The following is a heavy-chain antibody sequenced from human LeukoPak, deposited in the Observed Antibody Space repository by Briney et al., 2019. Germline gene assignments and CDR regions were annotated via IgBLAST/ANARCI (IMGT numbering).Heavy chain of an antibody. CDR1: GFTFSSYA. D-gene: IGHD3-16*02. Sequence: PGGSLRLSCAASGFTFSSYAMSWVRQAPGKGLEWVAFIRYDGSNKYYADSVKGRFTISRDNSKNTLYLQMNSLRAEDTAVYYCAKALQDLLSLDYWGQGTLVTVSS. CDR2: IRYDGSNK. V-gene: IGHV3-30*02. J-gene: IGHJ4*02. CDR3: AKALQDLLSLDY.